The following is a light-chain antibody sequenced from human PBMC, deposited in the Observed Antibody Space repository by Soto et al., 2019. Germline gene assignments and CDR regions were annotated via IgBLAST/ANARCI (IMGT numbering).Light chain of an antibody. CDR2: TND. CDR1: SSNIGSNT. J-gene: IGLJ1*01. Sequence: QSVLTQPPSASGTPGQRVTISCSGSSSNIGSNTVNWYQQLPGTAPKLLIYTNDQWPSGVPDRFSGSKSGTSASLAISGLQSEDEADYFCAAWDDSLNGYVFATGTKLTVL. V-gene: IGLV1-44*01. CDR3: AAWDDSLNGYV.